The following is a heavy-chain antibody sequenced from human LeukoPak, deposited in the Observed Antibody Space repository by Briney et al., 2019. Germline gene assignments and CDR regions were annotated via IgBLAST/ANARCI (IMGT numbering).Heavy chain of an antibody. D-gene: IGHD6-13*01. CDR2: IYYSGST. Sequence: PSETLSLTCTVSGGSISSYYWSWIRQPPGKGLEWIGYIYYSGSTNYNPSLKSRVTISVDTSKNQFSLKLSSVTAADTAVYSCARVKTAGPWGYYYYGMDVWGQGTTVTVSS. CDR1: GGSISSYY. CDR3: ARVKTAGPWGYYYYGMDV. J-gene: IGHJ6*02. V-gene: IGHV4-59*01.